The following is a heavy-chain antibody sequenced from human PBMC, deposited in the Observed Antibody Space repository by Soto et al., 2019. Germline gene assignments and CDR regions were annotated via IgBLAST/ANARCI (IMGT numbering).Heavy chain of an antibody. D-gene: IGHD3-22*01. V-gene: IGHV1-46*03. J-gene: IGHJ4*02. CDR3: ARDSLDNDYYDSSGYPSHFDY. CDR1: GYTFTSYY. CDR2: INPSGGST. Sequence: ASVKVSCKASGYTFTSYYMHWVRQAPGQGLEWMGIINPSGGSTSYAQKFQGRVTMTRDTSTSTVYMELSSLRSEDTAVYYCARDSLDNDYYDSSGYPSHFDYWGQGTLVTVSS.